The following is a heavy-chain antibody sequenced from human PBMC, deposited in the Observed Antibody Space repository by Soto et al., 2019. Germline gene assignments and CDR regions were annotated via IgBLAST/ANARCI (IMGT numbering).Heavy chain of an antibody. CDR2: MNPNSGNT. Sequence: QVQLVQSGAEVKKPGASVKVSCKASGYTFTSYDINWVRQATGQGLEWMGWMNPNSGNTGYAQKFQGRVTMTRNTSISXXYXEXXSLRSEDTAVYYCARGRPDYDFWSGYFYYYYGMDVWGQGTTVTVSS. J-gene: IGHJ6*02. D-gene: IGHD3-3*01. V-gene: IGHV1-8*01. CDR1: GYTFTSYD. CDR3: ARGRPDYDFWSGYFYYYYGMDV.